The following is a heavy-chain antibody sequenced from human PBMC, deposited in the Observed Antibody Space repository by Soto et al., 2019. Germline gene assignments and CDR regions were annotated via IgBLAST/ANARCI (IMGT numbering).Heavy chain of an antibody. Sequence: GGSLRLSCAASGFTFSSYAMSWVRQASGKGLEWVSAISGSGGSTYYADSVKGRFTISRDNSKNTLYLKMNSLRAEDTAVYYCAKVLKEYSSSWYPNDYYYYGMDVWGQGTTVTVSS. CDR1: GFTFSSYA. J-gene: IGHJ6*02. V-gene: IGHV3-23*01. D-gene: IGHD6-13*01. CDR2: ISGSGGST. CDR3: AKVLKEYSSSWYPNDYYYYGMDV.